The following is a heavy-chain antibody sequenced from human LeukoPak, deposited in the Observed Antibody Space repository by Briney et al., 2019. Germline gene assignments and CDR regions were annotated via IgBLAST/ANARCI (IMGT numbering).Heavy chain of an antibody. CDR3: AKGHYDFRDY. V-gene: IGHV3-23*01. CDR1: GFTFGTFA. J-gene: IGHJ4*02. Sequence: PGGSLRLPCAASGFTFGTFAFSWVRQAPGKGLEWASSITGDDSTYYADSVKGRFTISRDTSSNTLYLQMNSLRAEDTALYYCAKGHYDFRDYWGQGTLVTVSS. CDR2: ITGDDST. D-gene: IGHD3-3*01.